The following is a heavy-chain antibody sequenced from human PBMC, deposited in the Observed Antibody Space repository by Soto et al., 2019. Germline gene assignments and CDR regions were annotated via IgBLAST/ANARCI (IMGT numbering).Heavy chain of an antibody. D-gene: IGHD7-27*01. CDR3: AKTDSHGIYWGG. V-gene: IGHV3-23*01. Sequence: EVQLLESGGGLVQPGGSLRLSCAASGFTFSSYAMSWVRQAPGKGLEWVSAISGSGGSTYYADSVKGRFTISRDNSKNPLYLQMNSPRAEDTAVYYCAKTDSHGIYWGGWGQGTLVTVSS. CDR1: GFTFSSYA. CDR2: ISGSGGST. J-gene: IGHJ4*02.